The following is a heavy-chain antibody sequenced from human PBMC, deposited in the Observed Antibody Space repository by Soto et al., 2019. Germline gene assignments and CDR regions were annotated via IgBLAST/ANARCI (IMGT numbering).Heavy chain of an antibody. CDR2: ISSVSSET. CDR1: GFTFSRVS. V-gene: IGHV3-21*01. CDR3: ARVAY. Sequence: PVGTLRLSCEAYGFTFSRVSMNGVRQVPGKGLEWVASISSVSSETWYADSVKGRFIISRDNAQNSLFLQMNTLRPEDSAIYYCARVAYWGPGTQVTVSS. J-gene: IGHJ4*02.